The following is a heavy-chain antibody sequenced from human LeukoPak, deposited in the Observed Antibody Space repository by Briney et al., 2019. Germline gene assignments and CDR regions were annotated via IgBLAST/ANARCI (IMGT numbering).Heavy chain of an antibody. D-gene: IGHD3-3*01. CDR3: ARGDFCSKSNCYLRPMDV. CDR1: GGSISDYY. Sequence: SETLSLTCTVSGGSISDYYWNWVRQPPGKGLEWLGYIYYSGSTTYNPSLKSRVTMSVDTAKNQFSLKLRSVTAADTAVYYCARGDFCSKSNCYLRPMDVWGKGTTVTVSS. V-gene: IGHV4-59*01. CDR2: IYYSGST. J-gene: IGHJ6*03.